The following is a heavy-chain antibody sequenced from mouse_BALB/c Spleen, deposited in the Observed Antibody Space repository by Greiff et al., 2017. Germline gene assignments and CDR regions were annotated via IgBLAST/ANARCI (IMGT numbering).Heavy chain of an antibody. CDR3: ARKLTDYAMDY. CDR2: IWAGGST. J-gene: IGHJ4*01. V-gene: IGHV2-9*02. D-gene: IGHD4-1*01. Sequence: QVQLKESGPGLVAPSQSLSITCTVSGFSLTSYGVHWVRQPPGKGLEWLGVIWAGGSTNYNSALMSRLSISKDNSKSQVFLKMNSLQTDDTAMYYCARKLTDYAMDYWGQGTSVTVSS. CDR1: GFSLTSYG.